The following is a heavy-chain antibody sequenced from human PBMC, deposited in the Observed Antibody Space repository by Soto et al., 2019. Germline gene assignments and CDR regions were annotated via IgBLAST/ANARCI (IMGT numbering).Heavy chain of an antibody. V-gene: IGHV3-23*01. Sequence: EMQLLESGGELVQPGGSLRLSCAASGFTFSSYAMTWVRQAPGKGLEYVSAISGGGVTTYYADSMKGRFTISRDNSKNTLYLQRNSLRAEATAVYYCAKDRDDIGMVDAFEIWGQGTMVTVSS. CDR2: ISGGGVTT. J-gene: IGHJ3*02. D-gene: IGHD2-15*01. CDR1: GFTFSSYA. CDR3: AKDRDDIGMVDAFEI.